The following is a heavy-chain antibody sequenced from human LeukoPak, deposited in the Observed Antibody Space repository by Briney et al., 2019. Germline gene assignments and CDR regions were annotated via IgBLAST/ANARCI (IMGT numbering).Heavy chain of an antibody. CDR3: ARVWQDWYFDL. CDR1: GYTFTSYY. V-gene: IGHV1-46*01. J-gene: IGHJ2*01. D-gene: IGHD6-13*01. CDR2: INTNDGGT. Sequence: APVKVSCKASGYTFTSYYIHWVRQVPGQGLEWMGLINTNDGGTEYAQKFQGRVTMTRDTSTTTVYMDLSSLRSDDTAMYYCARVWQDWYFDLWGRGTLVTVSS.